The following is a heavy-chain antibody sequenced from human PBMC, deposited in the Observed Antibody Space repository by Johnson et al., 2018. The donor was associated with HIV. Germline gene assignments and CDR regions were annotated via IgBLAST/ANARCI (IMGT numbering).Heavy chain of an antibody. J-gene: IGHJ3*02. CDR2: IYDGGRT. CDR3: ARGTIIMFRGVIGFDI. D-gene: IGHD3-10*01. V-gene: IGHV3-66*01. CDR1: GFTFSSYA. Sequence: MLLVESGGGLVQPGGSLRLSCAASGFTFSSYAMSWVRQAPGKGLEWVSVIYDGGRTYYGDSVKGRFTISGDTSKNTLHLEMNSLRAEDTAMYYCARGTIIMFRGVIGFDIWGQGTMVTVSS.